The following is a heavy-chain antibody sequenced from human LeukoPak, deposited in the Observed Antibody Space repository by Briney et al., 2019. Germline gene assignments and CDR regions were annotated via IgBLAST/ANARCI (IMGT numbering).Heavy chain of an antibody. CDR2: INHDGSST. Sequence: GGSLRLSCAASGFTFSNFWMHWVRQAPGKGLVWVSRINHDGSSTSYADSVKGRFTISRDNAKNSLYLQMNSLRAEDTAVYYCAKVKVVRGDDDAFDIRGQGTMVTVSS. J-gene: IGHJ3*02. CDR3: AKVKVVRGDDDAFDI. V-gene: IGHV3-74*01. CDR1: GFTFSNFW. D-gene: IGHD3-10*01.